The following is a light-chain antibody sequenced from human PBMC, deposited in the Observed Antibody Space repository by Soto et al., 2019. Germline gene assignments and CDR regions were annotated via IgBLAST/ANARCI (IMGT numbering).Light chain of an antibody. CDR2: AAS. Sequence: EIVLTQSPGTLSLSPRERATLSCRASQSISSNHLAWYQQKPGQAPRLLIYAASSRATGIPDRFSGSGSGTDFTLAISRLEPEDFAVYYCQHYDSSPLYTFGQGTRVDIK. V-gene: IGKV3-20*01. CDR1: QSISSNH. J-gene: IGKJ2*01. CDR3: QHYDSSPLYT.